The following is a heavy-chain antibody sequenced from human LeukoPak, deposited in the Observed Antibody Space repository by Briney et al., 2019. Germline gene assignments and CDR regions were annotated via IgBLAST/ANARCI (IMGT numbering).Heavy chain of an antibody. CDR2: IYTSGST. D-gene: IGHD3-22*01. Sequence: SETLSLTCTVSGGSISSGSYCWSWIRQPAGKGLEWIGGIYTSGSTNYDPSLKSRVAISVDTSRNQFSLKLSSVTAADTAVYYCARAYSSGYYPPENFFNSWGQGTLVTVSS. V-gene: IGHV4-61*02. CDR3: ARAYSSGYYPPENFFNS. J-gene: IGHJ4*02. CDR1: GGSISSGSYC.